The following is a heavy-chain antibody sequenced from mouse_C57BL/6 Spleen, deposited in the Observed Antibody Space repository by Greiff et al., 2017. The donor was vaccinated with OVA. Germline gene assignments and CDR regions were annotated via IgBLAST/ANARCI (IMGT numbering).Heavy chain of an antibody. CDR1: GYSFTGYF. CDR2: INPYNGDT. J-gene: IGHJ2*01. Sequence: EVQLQQSGPELVKPGDSVKISCKASGYSFTGYFMNWVMQSHGKSLEWIGRINPYNGDTFYNQKFKGKATLTVDKSSSTAHMELRSLTSEDSAVYYCARHYDYDGEDFDYWGKGTTLTVSS. D-gene: IGHD2-4*01. V-gene: IGHV1-20*01. CDR3: ARHYDYDGEDFDY.